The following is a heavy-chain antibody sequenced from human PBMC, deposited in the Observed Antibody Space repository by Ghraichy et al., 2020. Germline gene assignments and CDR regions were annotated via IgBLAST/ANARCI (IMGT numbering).Heavy chain of an antibody. J-gene: IGHJ6*02. CDR1: GFTFSSYA. CDR2: ISGSGGST. D-gene: IGHD3-3*01. CDR3: AKYDYDFWSGTYGMDV. V-gene: IGHV3-23*01. Sequence: GGSLRLSCAASGFTFSSYALSWVRQAPGKGLEWVSAISGSGGSTYYADSVKGRFTISRDNSKNTLYLQMNSLRAEDTAVYYCAKYDYDFWSGTYGMDVWGQGTTVTVSS.